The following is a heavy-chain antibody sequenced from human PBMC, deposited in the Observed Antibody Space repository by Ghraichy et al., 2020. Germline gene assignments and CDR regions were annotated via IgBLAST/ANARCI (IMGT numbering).Heavy chain of an antibody. J-gene: IGHJ4*02. CDR2: IIPIFGTA. D-gene: IGHD2-15*01. V-gene: IGHV1-69*13. CDR1: GCTFSSYA. Sequence: SVKVSCKASGCTFSSYAISWVRQAPGQGLEWMGGIIPIFGTANYAQKFQGRVTITADESTSTAYMELSSLRSEDTAVYYCAKGYCSGGSCYSGDYWGRGTLVTVSS. CDR3: AKGYCSGGSCYSGDY.